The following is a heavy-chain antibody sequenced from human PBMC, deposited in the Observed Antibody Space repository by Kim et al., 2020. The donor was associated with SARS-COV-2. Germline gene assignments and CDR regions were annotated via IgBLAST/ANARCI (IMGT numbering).Heavy chain of an antibody. V-gene: IGHV3-23*01. D-gene: IGHD6-13*01. CDR2: ISGSGGST. CDR3: AGGSWPSIDY. J-gene: IGHJ4*02. CDR1: GFTFSSYA. Sequence: GGSLRLSCAASGFTFSSYAMSWVRQAPGKGLEWVSAISGSGGSTYYADSVKDRFTISRDNSKNTLYLQMNSLRAEDTAVYYCAGGSWPSIDYWGQGTLVTVSS.